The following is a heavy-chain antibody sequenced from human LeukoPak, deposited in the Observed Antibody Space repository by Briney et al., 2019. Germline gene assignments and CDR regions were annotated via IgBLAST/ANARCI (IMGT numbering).Heavy chain of an antibody. J-gene: IGHJ6*02. CDR3: ARDPILYGMDV. CDR2: IYYSGST. V-gene: IGHV4-59*01. Sequence: SETLSLTCTVSGGSISSYYWSWIRQPPGKGLEWIGYIYYSGSTNYNPSLKSRVTISVDTSKNQFSLELSSVTAADTAVYYCARDPILYGMDVWGQGTTVTVSS. D-gene: IGHD2-2*02. CDR1: GGSISSYY.